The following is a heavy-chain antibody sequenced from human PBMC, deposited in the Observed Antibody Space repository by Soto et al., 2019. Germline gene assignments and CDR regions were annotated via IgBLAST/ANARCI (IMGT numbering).Heavy chain of an antibody. V-gene: IGHV3-9*01. D-gene: IGHD4-17*01. CDR3: AKNPPDYGDSLGYYYMDV. J-gene: IGHJ6*03. CDR1: GFTFDDYA. Sequence: GGSLRLSCAASGFTFDDYAMHWVRQAPGKGLEWVSGISWNSGSIGYADSVKGRFTISRDNAKNSLYLQMNSLRAEDTALYYCAKNPPDYGDSLGYYYMDVWGKGTTVTVSS. CDR2: ISWNSGSI.